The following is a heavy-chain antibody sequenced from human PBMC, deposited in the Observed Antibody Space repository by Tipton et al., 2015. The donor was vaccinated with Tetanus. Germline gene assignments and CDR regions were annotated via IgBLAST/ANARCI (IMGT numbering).Heavy chain of an antibody. J-gene: IGHJ6*02. Sequence: TLSLTCAVYAGSFSGYYWTWIRQSPGEGLEWIGEINHSGSTNYNPSLKSRVTMSVDTSKNQFSLKLSSVTAADTAVYYCARDNGGWDDYYYYGMDVWGQGTTVTVSS. D-gene: IGHD6-19*01. CDR2: INHSGST. CDR3: ARDNGGWDDYYYYGMDV. CDR1: AGSFSGYY. V-gene: IGHV4-34*01.